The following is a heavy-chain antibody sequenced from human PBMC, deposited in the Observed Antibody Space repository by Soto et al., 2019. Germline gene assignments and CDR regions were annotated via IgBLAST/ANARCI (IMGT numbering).Heavy chain of an antibody. J-gene: IGHJ5*02. CDR3: ARDNAVGIAVAGGNWFDP. V-gene: IGHV1-3*01. Sequence: KFQGRVTITRDTSASTAYMELSSLRSEDTAVYYCARDNAVGIAVAGGNWFDPWGQGTLVTVSS. D-gene: IGHD6-19*01.